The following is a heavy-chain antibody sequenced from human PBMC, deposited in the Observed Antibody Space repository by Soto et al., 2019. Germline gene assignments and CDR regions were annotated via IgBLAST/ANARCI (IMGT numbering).Heavy chain of an antibody. CDR2: ISSSSSHT. CDR3: ARGGGSAQLWFRELLPFDY. V-gene: IGHV3-11*05. D-gene: IGHD3-10*01. J-gene: IGHJ4*02. CDR1: GFTFSDYY. Sequence: QVQLVESGGGLVKPGGSLRLSCAASGFTFSDYYMSWTRQAPGKGLEWVSHISSSSSHTNYADSVKGRFTISRDNAKNSLYLQMNNLRAEDTAVYYCARGGGSAQLWFRELLPFDYWGQGTLVTVSS.